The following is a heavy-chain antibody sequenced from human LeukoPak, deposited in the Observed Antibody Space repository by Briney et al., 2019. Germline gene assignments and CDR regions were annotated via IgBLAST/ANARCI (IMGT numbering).Heavy chain of an antibody. V-gene: IGHV4-4*07. J-gene: IGHJ4*02. CDR1: GGSISSYY. D-gene: IGHD5-12*01. CDR2: IYTSGST. CDR3: ARATGVATIPYFDY. Sequence: SETLPLNCTVPGGSISSYYWSWIRQPPAKGLELIGRIYTSGSTNYNPSLKSRVTMSVDTSKNQFSLKLSSVTAADTAVYYGARATGVATIPYFDYWGQGTLVTVSS.